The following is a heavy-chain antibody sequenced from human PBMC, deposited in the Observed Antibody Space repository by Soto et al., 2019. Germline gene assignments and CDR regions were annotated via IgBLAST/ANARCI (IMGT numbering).Heavy chain of an antibody. CDR3: AKDVVVGATTGLGDYYYYYGMDV. CDR2: ISYDGSNK. V-gene: IGHV3-30*18. D-gene: IGHD1-26*01. J-gene: IGHJ6*02. CDR1: GFTFSSYG. Sequence: QVQLVESGGGVVQPGRSLRLSCAASGFTFSSYGMHWVRQAPGKGLEWVAVISYDGSNKYYADSVKGRFTISRDNSKNTLYRQRNSLRAEDTAVYYCAKDVVVGATTGLGDYYYYYGMDVWGQGTTVTVSS.